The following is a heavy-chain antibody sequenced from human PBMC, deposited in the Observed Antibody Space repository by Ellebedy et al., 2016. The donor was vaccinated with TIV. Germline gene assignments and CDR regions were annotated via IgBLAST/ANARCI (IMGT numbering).Heavy chain of an antibody. CDR3: VKGLYSSRWYNKYYYGMDV. CDR1: GLTFDDYA. V-gene: IGHV3-9*01. J-gene: IGHJ6*02. D-gene: IGHD6-13*01. Sequence: GGSLRLSXAASGLTFDDYAMHWVRQAPGKGLEWVSGISWNSGTIGYADSVKGRFTISRDNAKNSLYLQMNSLRAEDTALYQCVKGLYSSRWYNKYYYGMDVWGQGTTVTVSS. CDR2: ISWNSGTI.